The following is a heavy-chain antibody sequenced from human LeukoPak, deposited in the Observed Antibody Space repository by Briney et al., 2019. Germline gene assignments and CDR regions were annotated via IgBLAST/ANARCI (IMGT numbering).Heavy chain of an antibody. CDR2: IYTSGST. D-gene: IGHD4-23*01. V-gene: IGHV4-61*02. CDR1: GGSGSRGSYY. CDR3: ATQIGYGGPALH. J-gene: IGHJ4*02. Sequence: SETLSLTCTVSGGSGSRGSYYWSWIRQPAGKGLEWIGRIYTSGSTNYNPSLKSRVTISVDTSKNQFSLKLSSVTAADTAVYYCATQIGYGGPALHWGQGTLVTVSS.